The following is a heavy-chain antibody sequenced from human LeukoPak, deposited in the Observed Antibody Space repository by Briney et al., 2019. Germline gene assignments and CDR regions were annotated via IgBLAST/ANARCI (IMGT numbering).Heavy chain of an antibody. CDR3: ARTRYYDSSGYLS. V-gene: IGHV1-18*01. J-gene: IGHJ5*02. D-gene: IGHD3-22*01. Sequence: ASVKVSCKASGYTFTSYDINRVRQATGQGLEWMGWISAYNGNTNYAQKLQGRVTMTTDTSTSTAYMELRSLRSDDTAVYYCARTRYYDSSGYLSWGQGTLVTVSS. CDR1: GYTFTSYD. CDR2: ISAYNGNT.